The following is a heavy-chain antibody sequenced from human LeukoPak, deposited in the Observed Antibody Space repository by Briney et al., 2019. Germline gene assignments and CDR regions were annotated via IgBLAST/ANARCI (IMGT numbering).Heavy chain of an antibody. Sequence: PGGSLRLSCAASGFTFSSYAMSWVRQAPGKGLEWVSAISGSGGSTYYADSVKGRFTISRDNSKNTLYLQMNSLRAEDTAVYYCARGIHYDILTGPPDYWGQGTLVTVSS. D-gene: IGHD3-9*01. CDR1: GFTFSSYA. V-gene: IGHV3-23*01. CDR3: ARGIHYDILTGPPDY. J-gene: IGHJ4*02. CDR2: ISGSGGST.